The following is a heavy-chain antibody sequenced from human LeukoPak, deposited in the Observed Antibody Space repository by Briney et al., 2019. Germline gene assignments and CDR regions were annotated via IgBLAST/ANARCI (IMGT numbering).Heavy chain of an antibody. V-gene: IGHV4-30-4*01. CDR2: IYYSGST. D-gene: IGHD3-22*01. Sequence: PSETLSLTCTVSGGSVSSGDYYWSWIRQPPGKGLEWIGYIYYSGSTYYNPSLKSRVTISVDTSKNQFSLKLSSVTAADTAVYYCARASVGMDYYDSSGYYASDYWGQGTLVTVSS. CDR1: GGSVSSGDYY. CDR3: ARASVGMDYYDSSGYYASDY. J-gene: IGHJ4*02.